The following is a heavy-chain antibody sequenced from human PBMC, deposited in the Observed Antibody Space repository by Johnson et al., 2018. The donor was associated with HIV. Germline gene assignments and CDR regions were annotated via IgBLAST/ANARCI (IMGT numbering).Heavy chain of an antibody. D-gene: IGHD6-19*01. CDR3: ARAVARGQWLANGYS. Sequence: VQLVESGGGLVQPGGSLRLSCAASGFTFSTYAMHWVRQAPGKGLEYVSAISSNGGSTYYANSVKGRFTMSRDNSKNTLYLQMNSLRAEDTAVYYCARAVARGQWLANGYSWGQGTMVTVSS. V-gene: IGHV3-64*01. CDR1: GFTFSTYA. J-gene: IGHJ3*02. CDR2: ISSNGGST.